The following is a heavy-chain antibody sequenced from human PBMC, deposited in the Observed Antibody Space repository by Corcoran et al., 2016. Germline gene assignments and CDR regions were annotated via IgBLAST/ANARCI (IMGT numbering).Heavy chain of an antibody. CDR2: AYSRYKWYN. CDR1: GDSVSSNSAA. CDR3: AIIVGATGDY. Sequence: QVQLQQSGPGLVKPSQTLSLTCAISGDSVSSNSAAWNWIRQSPSRGREWLGRAYSRYKWYNDYALSMKSRITINPDTSKNQFSMQLNSVTPEDTAVYYGAIIVGATGDYWGQGTLVTVSS. V-gene: IGHV6-1*01. D-gene: IGHD1-26*01. J-gene: IGHJ4*02.